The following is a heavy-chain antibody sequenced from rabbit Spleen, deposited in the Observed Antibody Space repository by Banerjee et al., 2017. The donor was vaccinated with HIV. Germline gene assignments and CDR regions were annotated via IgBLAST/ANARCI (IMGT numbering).Heavy chain of an antibody. CDR3: ARDTGSSFSSYGMDL. V-gene: IGHV1S45*01. D-gene: IGHD8-1*01. Sequence: QEQLEESGGDLVKPEGSLTLTCTASGFSFSSSYWICWVRQAPGKGLEWIACIYAGSSGSTHYASWAKGRFTCSKTSSTTVTLQMTSLTVADTATYFCARDTGSSFSSYGMDLWGPGTLVTVS. CDR1: GFSFSSSYW. J-gene: IGHJ6*01. CDR2: IYAGSSGST.